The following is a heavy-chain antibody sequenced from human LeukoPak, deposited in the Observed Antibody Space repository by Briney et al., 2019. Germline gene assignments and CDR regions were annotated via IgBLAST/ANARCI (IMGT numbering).Heavy chain of an antibody. CDR2: IYYSGSS. D-gene: IGHD2-21*02. J-gene: IGHJ5*02. V-gene: IGHV4-61*05. Sequence: SETLSLTCTVSGGSISSSSYYWGWIRQPPGKGLEWIGYIYYSGSSNYNPSLKSRVTISLDTSTNQFSLNLISVTAADTAMYYCARLGGGNFNWLDPWGQGTLVTVSS. CDR1: GGSISSSSYY. CDR3: ARLGGGNFNWLDP.